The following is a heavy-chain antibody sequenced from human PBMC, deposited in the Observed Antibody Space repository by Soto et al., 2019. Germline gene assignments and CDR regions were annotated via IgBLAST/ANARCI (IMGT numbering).Heavy chain of an antibody. D-gene: IGHD2-15*01. CDR3: ANHKRGSDAFDI. CDR2: ISGSGGST. Sequence: GGSLRLSCAASGFTFSSYAMSWVRQAPGKGLEWVSAISGSGGSTYYADSVKGRFTISRDNSKNPLYLQMNSLRAEDTAVYYCANHKRGSDAFDIWGQGTMVTVSS. CDR1: GFTFSSYA. V-gene: IGHV3-23*01. J-gene: IGHJ3*02.